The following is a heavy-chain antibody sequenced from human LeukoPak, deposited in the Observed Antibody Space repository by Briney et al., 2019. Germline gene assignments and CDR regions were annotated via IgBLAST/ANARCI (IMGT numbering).Heavy chain of an antibody. D-gene: IGHD3-9*01. J-gene: IGHJ4*02. V-gene: IGHV3-21*01. Sequence: GGSLRLSCAASGFTFSSYSMNWVRQAPGKGLEWVSSISSSSSSYIYYADSVKGRFTISRDNAKNSLCLQMNSLRAEDTAVYYCARQPPDYDILTGYDYWGQGTLVTVSS. CDR3: ARQPPDYDILTGYDY. CDR2: ISSSSSSYI. CDR1: GFTFSSYS.